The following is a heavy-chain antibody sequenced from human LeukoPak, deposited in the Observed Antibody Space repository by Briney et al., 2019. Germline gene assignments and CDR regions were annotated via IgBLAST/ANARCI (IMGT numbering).Heavy chain of an antibody. CDR2: INHSGST. J-gene: IGHJ4*01. CDR1: GGSFSDYY. V-gene: IGHV4-34*01. CDR3: ARVQDFETRGYYLGY. D-gene: IGHD3-22*01. Sequence: SETLSLTCAVYGGSFSDYYWNWLRQPPGKGLEWIGEINHSGSTNYNPSLKSRVTMSVDTFKNQFSLTLSSVTAADTAVYYCARVQDFETRGYYLGYWGHGTLVTVSS.